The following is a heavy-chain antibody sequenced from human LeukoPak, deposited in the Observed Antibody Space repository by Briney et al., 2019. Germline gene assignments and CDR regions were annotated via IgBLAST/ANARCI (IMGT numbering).Heavy chain of an antibody. Sequence: GGSLRLSCAASGFTFSSYSMTWVRQAPGKGLEWVSSISSSSSYIYYADSVKGRFTISRDNAKNSLYLQLNSLRAEDTAVYYCARDPVRGAVAFDIWGQGTRVTVSS. D-gene: IGHD3-10*01. CDR1: GFTFSSYS. CDR2: ISSSSSYI. V-gene: IGHV3-21*01. J-gene: IGHJ3*02. CDR3: ARDPVRGAVAFDI.